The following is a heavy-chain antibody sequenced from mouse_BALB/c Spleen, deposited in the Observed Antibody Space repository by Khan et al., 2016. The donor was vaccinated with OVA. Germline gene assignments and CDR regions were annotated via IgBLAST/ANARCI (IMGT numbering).Heavy chain of an antibody. CDR3: TRLGYWFAY. J-gene: IGHJ3*01. CDR1: GYSFTSYW. Sequence: VQLQQSGTVLARPGASVKMSCKTSGYSFTSYWMHWIKQRPGQGLEWIGAIYPGNSDANYNQKFKDKAKLTAVPSASTANMELSSLTDEDSAVYYCTRLGYWFAYWGQGTLVTVSA. V-gene: IGHV1-5*01. CDR2: IYPGNSDA. D-gene: IGHD2-2*01.